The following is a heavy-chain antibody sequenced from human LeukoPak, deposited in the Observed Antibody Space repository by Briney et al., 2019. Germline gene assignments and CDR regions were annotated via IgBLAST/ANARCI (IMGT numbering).Heavy chain of an antibody. CDR2: ISVRSNYI. CDR1: GYTFSSYS. J-gene: IGHJ4*02. V-gene: IGHV3-21*01. Sequence: SGGSLRLSCLASGYTFSSYSINWVRQAPRKGLEWVSSISVRSNYIYYADSVRGRFRISRDDARDSLFLEMDSLRAEDTAVYYCVRLRRNSDTSGFYYYYDFWGQGTLVTVSS. D-gene: IGHD3-22*01. CDR3: VRLRRNSDTSGFYYYYDF.